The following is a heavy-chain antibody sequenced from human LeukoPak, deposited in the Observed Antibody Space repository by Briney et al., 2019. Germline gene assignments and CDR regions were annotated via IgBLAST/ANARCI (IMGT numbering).Heavy chain of an antibody. Sequence: GESLKISCKGSGYSFTSYWIGWVRQMPGKGLEWTGIIYPGDSDTRYSPSFQGQVTISADKSISTAYLQWSSLKASDTAMYYCARHYPGFGEFNFDYWAREPWSPSPQ. V-gene: IGHV5-51*01. CDR2: IYPGDSDT. J-gene: IGHJ4*02. D-gene: IGHD3-10*01. CDR1: GYSFTSYW. CDR3: ARHYPGFGEFNFDY.